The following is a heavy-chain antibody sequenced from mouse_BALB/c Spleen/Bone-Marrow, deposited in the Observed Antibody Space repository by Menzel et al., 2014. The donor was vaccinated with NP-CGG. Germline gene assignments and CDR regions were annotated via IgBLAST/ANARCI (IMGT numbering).Heavy chain of an antibody. CDR3: ARDDYGRGY. J-gene: IGHJ2*01. V-gene: IGHV7-3*02. CDR1: GFTFXDYY. Sequence: EVQRVESGGGLVQPGGSLRLSCATSGFTFXDYYMSWVRQPPGKALEWLGFIRNKANGYTTEYSASVKGRFTISRDNSQSILYLQMNTLRAEDSATYYCARDDYGRGYWGQGTTLTVSS. CDR2: IRNKANGYTT. D-gene: IGHD1-1*01.